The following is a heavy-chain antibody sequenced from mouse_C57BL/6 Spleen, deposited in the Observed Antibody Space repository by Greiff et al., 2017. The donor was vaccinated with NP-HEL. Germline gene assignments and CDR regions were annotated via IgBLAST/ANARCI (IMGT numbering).Heavy chain of an antibody. CDR3: ARDDYDAWFAY. V-gene: IGHV1-80*01. CDR1: GYAFSSYW. D-gene: IGHD2-4*01. Sequence: QVQLQQSGAELVKPGASVKISCKASGYAFSSYWMNWVKQRPGKGLEWIGQIYPGDGDTNYNGKFKGKATLTADKSSSTAYMQLSSLTSEDAAVYFCARDDYDAWFAYWGQGTLVTVSA. CDR2: IYPGDGDT. J-gene: IGHJ3*01.